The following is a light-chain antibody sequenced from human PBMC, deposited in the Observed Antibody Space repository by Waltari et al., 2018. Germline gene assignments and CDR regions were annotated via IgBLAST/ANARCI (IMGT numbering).Light chain of an antibody. CDR1: SGHSSNI. CDR2: VNSDGSH. Sequence: QLVLTQSPSASASLGASVKLTCTLSSGHSSNIIAWLQQQPEKGPRSLMKVNSDGSHSKGDDIPDRFSGSSSGAERYLTISTVQSEDEADYYCQTGGHGTWVFGGGTKLTVL. J-gene: IGLJ3*02. V-gene: IGLV4-69*01. CDR3: QTGGHGTWV.